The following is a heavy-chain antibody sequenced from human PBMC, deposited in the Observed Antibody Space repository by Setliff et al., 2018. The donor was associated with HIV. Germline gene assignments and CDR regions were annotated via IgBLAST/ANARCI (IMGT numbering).Heavy chain of an antibody. D-gene: IGHD2-2*01. CDR3: AKKGYCSSGTCHRDWYYYLDV. CDR2: IYSGDSTT. CDR1: GFTLSSYA. V-gene: IGHV3-23*03. Sequence: GGSLRLSCAASGFTLSSYAMAWVRQAPGKGLEWVSIIYSGDSTTHYADSVMGRFTISRDNSENMLYLQINSLRAEDTAIYYCAKKGYCSSGTCHRDWYYYLDVWGKGTTVTVSS. J-gene: IGHJ6*03.